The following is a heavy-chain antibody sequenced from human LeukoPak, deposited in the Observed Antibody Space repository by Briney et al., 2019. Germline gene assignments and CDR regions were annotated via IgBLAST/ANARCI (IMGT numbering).Heavy chain of an antibody. CDR2: ISSSSSYI. J-gene: IGHJ4*02. D-gene: IGHD6-13*01. V-gene: IGHV3-21*01. CDR1: GFTFSSYS. CDR3: ARDRAAAAGRRYYFDY. Sequence: GGSLRLSCAASGFTFSSYSMNWVRQAPGKGLEWVSSISSSSSYIYYADSVKGRFTIFRDNAKNSLYLQMNSLRAEDTAVYYCARDRAAAAGRRYYFDYWGQGTLVTVSS.